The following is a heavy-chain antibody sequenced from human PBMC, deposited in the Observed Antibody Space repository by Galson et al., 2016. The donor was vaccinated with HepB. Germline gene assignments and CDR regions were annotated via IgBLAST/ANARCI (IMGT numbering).Heavy chain of an antibody. CDR2: INSDGSST. CDR3: ARGPPYGEFDY. CDR1: GFTFSSYW. Sequence: SLRLSCAASGFTFSSYWMHWVRQAPGKGLVWVSRINSDGSSTTYAGSVKGRFTISRDNAKNTLYLQMNGLKAEETAVYYCARGPPYGEFDYWGQGTLVTVSS. D-gene: IGHD3-10*01. V-gene: IGHV3-74*01. J-gene: IGHJ4*02.